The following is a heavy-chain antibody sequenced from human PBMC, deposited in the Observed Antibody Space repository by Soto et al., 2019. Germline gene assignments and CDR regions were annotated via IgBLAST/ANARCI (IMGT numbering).Heavy chain of an antibody. D-gene: IGHD2-21*02. CDR2: IRSKANNYAT. CDR1: GFTFSGSA. J-gene: IGHJ4*02. Sequence: EVQLVESGGGLVQPGESLKLSCAVSGFTFSGSAMHWVRQASGKGLEWVGRIRSKANNYATAYAASVKGRFTITRDDSKTTAYLQMNSLKSEDTAVYYCTRGSGGDVRDYWGQGTLVTVSS. CDR3: TRGSGGDVRDY. V-gene: IGHV3-73*01.